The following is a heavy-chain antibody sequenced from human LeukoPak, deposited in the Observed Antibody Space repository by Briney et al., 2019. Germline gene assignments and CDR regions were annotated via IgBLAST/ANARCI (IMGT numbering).Heavy chain of an antibody. CDR2: IHNSGTT. Sequence: SETLSLTCAVSGGPFSGYFWSWIRQSSGKGLEWIGEIHNSGTTNYNPSLNSRVTISEDTSKNQFYLNLSSVTAADTSVYYCARRYYYNLGSFPFDFWGQGTLVTVSS. CDR3: ARRYYYNLGSFPFDF. D-gene: IGHD3-10*01. V-gene: IGHV4-34*01. J-gene: IGHJ4*02. CDR1: GGPFSGYF.